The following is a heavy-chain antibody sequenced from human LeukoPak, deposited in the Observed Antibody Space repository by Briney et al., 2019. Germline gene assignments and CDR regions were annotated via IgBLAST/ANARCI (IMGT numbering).Heavy chain of an antibody. Sequence: GGSLRLSCATSGFTFSNYSLNWVRQAPGKGLEWVSSISTTTSYYADSVKGRFSIPRDNAKNSLYLQVNSLRAEDTAVYYCARSPTFRGWFDPWGQGTLVTVSS. V-gene: IGHV3-21*01. CDR3: ARSPTFRGWFDP. D-gene: IGHD2/OR15-2a*01. CDR2: ISTTTSY. CDR1: GFTFSNYS. J-gene: IGHJ5*02.